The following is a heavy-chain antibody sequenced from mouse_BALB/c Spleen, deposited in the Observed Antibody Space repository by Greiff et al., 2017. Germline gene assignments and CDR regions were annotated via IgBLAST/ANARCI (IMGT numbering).Heavy chain of an antibody. D-gene: IGHD2-12*01. Sequence: QVQLQQSGAELVKPGASVKLSCKASGYTFTSYDINWVRQRPEQGLEWIGWIFPGDGSTKYNEKFKGKATLTADKSSSTAYMQLSSLTSENSAVYFCARSLLRRGTYFDYWGQGTTLTVSS. CDR3: ARSLLRRGTYFDY. CDR1: GYTFTSYD. J-gene: IGHJ2*01. V-gene: IGHV1S56*01. CDR2: IFPGDGST.